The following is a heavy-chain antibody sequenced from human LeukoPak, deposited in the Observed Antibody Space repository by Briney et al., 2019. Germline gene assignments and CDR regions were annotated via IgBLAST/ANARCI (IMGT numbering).Heavy chain of an antibody. V-gene: IGHV1-2*02. Sequence: ASVKVSCKASGYIFTGYYMHWVRQAPGPGLEWMGWINPNSGGTNYAQKFQGRVTMTRDTAISTAYMELSGLRSDDTAVYYCARAAGSDSRDYFDYWGQGTLVTVSS. CDR2: INPNSGGT. J-gene: IGHJ4*02. D-gene: IGHD2-21*02. CDR1: GYIFTGYY. CDR3: ARAAGSDSRDYFDY.